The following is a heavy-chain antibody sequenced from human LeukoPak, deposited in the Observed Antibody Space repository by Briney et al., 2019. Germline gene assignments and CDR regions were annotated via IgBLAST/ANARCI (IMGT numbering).Heavy chain of an antibody. CDR1: GFTFSTYS. J-gene: IGHJ1*01. Sequence: GGSLRLSCAASGFTFSTYSMNWVRQAPGKGLEWVSYISSSGSTIHYADSVKGRFTISRDNAKNSLYLQMNSLRAEDTAVYYCARAPYYYDSSGYFQHWGQGTLVTVSS. CDR2: ISSSGSTI. D-gene: IGHD3-22*01. V-gene: IGHV3-48*04. CDR3: ARAPYYYDSSGYFQH.